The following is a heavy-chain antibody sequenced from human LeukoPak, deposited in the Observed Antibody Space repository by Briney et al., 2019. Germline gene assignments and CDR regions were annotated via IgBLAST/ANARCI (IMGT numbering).Heavy chain of an antibody. V-gene: IGHV4-39*07. CDR3: GGFLEWRLDAFDI. CDR2: IYYSGST. J-gene: IGHJ3*02. CDR1: GGSISSSSYY. D-gene: IGHD3-3*01. Sequence: PSETLSLTCTVSGGSISSSSYYWGWIRQPPGKGLEWIGSIYYSGSTYYNPSLKSRVTISVDTSKNQFSLKLSSVTAADTAVYYCGGFLEWRLDAFDIWGQGTMVTVSS.